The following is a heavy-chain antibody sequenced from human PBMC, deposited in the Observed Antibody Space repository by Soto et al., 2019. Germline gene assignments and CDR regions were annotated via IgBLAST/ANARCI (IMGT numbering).Heavy chain of an antibody. V-gene: IGHV4-59*12. D-gene: IGHD2-2*01. CDR1: GGSISSYY. Sequence: SVSLSLTCSVSGGSISSYYWSWIRQPPGKGLEWIGYIYYSGSTYYNPSLKSRVTISVDTSKNQFSLKLSSVTAADTAVYYCARSPADWGQGTLVTGS. CDR2: IYYSGST. CDR3: ARSPAD. J-gene: IGHJ4*02.